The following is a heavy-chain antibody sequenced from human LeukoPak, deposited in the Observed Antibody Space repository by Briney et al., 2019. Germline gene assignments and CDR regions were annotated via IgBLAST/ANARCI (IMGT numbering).Heavy chain of an antibody. CDR3: ATGEGGSYFWGVAYFDY. J-gene: IGHJ4*02. CDR2: IWYDGSNK. Sequence: PGRSLRLSCAASGFTFSSYGMHWVRQAPGKGLEWVAVIWYDGSNKYYADSVKGRFTISRDNSKNTLYLQMNSLRAEDTAVYYCATGEGGSYFWGVAYFDYWGQGTLVTVSS. V-gene: IGHV3-33*01. D-gene: IGHD1-26*01. CDR1: GFTFSSYG.